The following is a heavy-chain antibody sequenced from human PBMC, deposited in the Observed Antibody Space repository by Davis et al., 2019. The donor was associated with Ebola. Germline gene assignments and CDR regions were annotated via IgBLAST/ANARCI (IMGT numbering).Heavy chain of an antibody. Sequence: SETLSLTCAVYGVSFSGYYWSWIRQPPGKGLEWIGEINHSGSTNYNPSLKSRVTISVDTSKNQFSLKLSSVTAADTAVYYCARAQFPTTSDHWGQGTLVTVSS. CDR3: ARAQFPTTSDH. CDR2: INHSGST. V-gene: IGHV4-34*01. CDR1: GVSFSGYY. D-gene: IGHD1-1*01. J-gene: IGHJ4*02.